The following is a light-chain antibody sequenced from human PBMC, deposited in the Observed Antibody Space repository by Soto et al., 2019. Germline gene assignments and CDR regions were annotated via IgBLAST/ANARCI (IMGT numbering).Light chain of an antibody. V-gene: IGKV1-5*03. Sequence: DIQMTQSPSTLSASVGDSVTITCRASQSISPWLAWYQQKPGKAPTLLIYKASSLEGGVPSRFSGSGSGTDSNITISSLQPYDFATCYCQQYNTYPLTFGGGTTVEIK. J-gene: IGKJ4*01. CDR1: QSISPW. CDR2: KAS. CDR3: QQYNTYPLT.